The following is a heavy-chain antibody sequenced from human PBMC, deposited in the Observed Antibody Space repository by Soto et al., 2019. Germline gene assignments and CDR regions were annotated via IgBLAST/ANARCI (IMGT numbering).Heavy chain of an antibody. CDR2: IHDSGRA. D-gene: IGHD1-20*01. CDR1: GGSIGSGGYY. J-gene: IGHJ6*02. CDR3: GRDRISGIVHVGVDV. V-gene: IGHV4-31*03. Sequence: FTCNVSGGSIGSGGYYWSWVRQHPGKGLEWIGYIHDSGRAYYNPSLKSRLIISLDTSENHFSLKLRSVTAADAAVYYCGRDRISGIVHVGVDVFGQGTTVTVSS.